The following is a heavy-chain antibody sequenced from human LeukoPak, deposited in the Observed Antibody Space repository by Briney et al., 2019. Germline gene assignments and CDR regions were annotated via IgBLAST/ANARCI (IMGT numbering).Heavy chain of an antibody. CDR2: LYYSGST. V-gene: IGHV4-59*11. D-gene: IGHD7-27*01. J-gene: IGHJ3*02. CDR3: ARDTWGKNAFDI. CDR1: GGSISSHY. Sequence: SETLFLTCTVSGGSISSHYWNWIRQPPGKGLEWIGYLYYSGSTNYSPSLKSRVTISVDTSKHQFSLKLSSVTAADTAVYYCARDTWGKNAFDIWGQGTVVTVSS.